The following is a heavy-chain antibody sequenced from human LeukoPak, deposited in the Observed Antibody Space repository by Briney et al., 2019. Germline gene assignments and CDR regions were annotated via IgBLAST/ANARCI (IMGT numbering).Heavy chain of an antibody. Sequence: SETLSLTCTVSGYSVSSGYCWGWIRQPPGKGLEWIGSMYHSGDTYYNPSLKSRVTISVDTSKNQVSLKLSSVTAADTAVYYCARSKAHLSTSWYGTWFDPWGQGTLVTVSS. J-gene: IGHJ5*02. CDR2: MYHSGDT. CDR3: ARSKAHLSTSWYGTWFDP. CDR1: GYSVSSGYC. V-gene: IGHV4-38-2*02. D-gene: IGHD2-2*01.